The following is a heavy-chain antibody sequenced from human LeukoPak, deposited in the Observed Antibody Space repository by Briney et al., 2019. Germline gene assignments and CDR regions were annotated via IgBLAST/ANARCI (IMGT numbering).Heavy chain of an antibody. J-gene: IGHJ4*02. V-gene: IGHV3-64*01. D-gene: IGHD2-2*01. CDR3: ARESCTTTSCYYDY. Sequence: PGGSLRLSRAASGFTFSSHVMHWVRQAPGKGLEYVSAISGDGGSTYYANSVKGRFTISRDNSKNTLYLQMRSLRVEDMAVHYCARESCTTTSCYYDYWGQGTLVTVSS. CDR1: GFTFSSHV. CDR2: ISGDGGST.